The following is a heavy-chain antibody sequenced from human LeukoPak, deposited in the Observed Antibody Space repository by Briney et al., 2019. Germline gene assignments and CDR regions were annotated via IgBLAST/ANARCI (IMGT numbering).Heavy chain of an antibody. D-gene: IGHD3-22*01. CDR3: ARDYYDSNGYYYGGY. CDR1: GFTFSSYS. J-gene: IGHJ4*02. CDR2: ISDSSSTI. Sequence: PWGSLRLSCAASGFTFSSYSMNWVRQAPGKGLEWVSYISDSSSTIYYADSVRGRFTISRDNAKNSLYLQMNSLRAEDTAVYYCARDYYDSNGYYYGGYWGQGTLVTVSS. V-gene: IGHV3-48*01.